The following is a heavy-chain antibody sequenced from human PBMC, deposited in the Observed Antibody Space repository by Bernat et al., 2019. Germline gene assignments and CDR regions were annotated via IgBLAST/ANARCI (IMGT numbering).Heavy chain of an antibody. CDR2: IYHSGST. D-gene: IGHD6-13*01. Sequence: QVQLQESGPGLVKPSETLSLTCAVSGYSISSGYYWGWIRQPPGTGLEWIGSIYHSGSTYYNPSLKSRVTISVDTSKNQFSLKLSSVTAADTAVYYCARDQGSSWYKKYNWFDPWGQGTLVTVSS. CDR3: ARDQGSSWYKKYNWFDP. CDR1: GYSISSGYY. J-gene: IGHJ5*02. V-gene: IGHV4-38-2*02.